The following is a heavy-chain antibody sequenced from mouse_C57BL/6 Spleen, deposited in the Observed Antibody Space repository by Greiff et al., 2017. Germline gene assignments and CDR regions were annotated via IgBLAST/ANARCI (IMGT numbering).Heavy chain of an antibody. V-gene: IGHV1-82*01. CDR3: ARGEIYYGNYVGY. CDR1: GYAFSSSW. CDR2: IYPGDGDT. D-gene: IGHD2-1*01. Sequence: QVQLQESGPELVKPGASVKISCKASGYAFSSSWMNWVKQRPGKGLEWIGRIYPGDGDTNYNGKFKGKATLTADKSSSTAYMQLSSLTSEDSAVXFCARGEIYYGNYVGYWGQGTTLTVSS. J-gene: IGHJ2*01.